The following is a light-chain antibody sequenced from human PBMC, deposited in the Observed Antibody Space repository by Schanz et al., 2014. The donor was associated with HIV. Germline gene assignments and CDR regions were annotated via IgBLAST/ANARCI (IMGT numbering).Light chain of an antibody. Sequence: DIQMTQSPSTLSAFVGDRVTITCRARQSISNWLAWYQQKPGKAPKLLIYKAASLESGVPSRFSGSGSGTEFTLTISSLQPDDFATYYCQQLNSYPPGTFGQGTKVEVK. CDR2: KAA. V-gene: IGKV1-5*03. CDR1: QSISNW. CDR3: QQLNSYPPGT. J-gene: IGKJ1*01.